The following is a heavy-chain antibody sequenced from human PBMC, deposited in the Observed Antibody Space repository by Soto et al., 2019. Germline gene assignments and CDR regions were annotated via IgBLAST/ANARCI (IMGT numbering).Heavy chain of an antibody. J-gene: IGHJ6*02. Sequence: GGSLGVSPASSVFRFNNYAISVFLQTPGTGLEWVSSISGSGGSTYYADSVKGRFTISRDNSKNTLYLQMNSLRAEDTAVYYCATYSGNYERYGVYYGMDVWGQGNTVTVS. D-gene: IGHD1-26*01. CDR1: VFRFNNYA. V-gene: IGHV3-23*01. CDR3: ATYSGNYERYGVYYGMDV. CDR2: ISGSGGST.